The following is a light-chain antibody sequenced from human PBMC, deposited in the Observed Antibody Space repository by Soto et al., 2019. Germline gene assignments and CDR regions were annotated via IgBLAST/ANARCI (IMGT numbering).Light chain of an antibody. CDR1: QSISTL. CDR2: AAS. V-gene: IGKV1-39*01. CDR3: QQSYTPPRT. J-gene: IGKJ1*01. Sequence: DIQMTQSPASLSASVGDRVSVTCRASQSISTLLNWYQQRPGEAPKLLIYAASSLQSGVPSRFSGGGSGADFTPTIGSLQPEDFANYCCQQSYTPPRTFGQGTKVEVK.